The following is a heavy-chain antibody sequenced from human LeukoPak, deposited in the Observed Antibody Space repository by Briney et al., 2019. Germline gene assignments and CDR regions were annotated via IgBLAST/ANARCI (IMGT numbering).Heavy chain of an antibody. CDR1: GYTFTSYA. Sequence: GASVKVSCKASGYTFTSYAMNWVRQAPGQGLEWMGWINTNAGNPTYAQGFTGRFVFSLDTSVSTAYLQISSLKAEDTAVYYCARDSDILTGLYYFDYWGQGTLVTVSS. D-gene: IGHD3-9*01. V-gene: IGHV7-4-1*02. CDR3: ARDSDILTGLYYFDY. J-gene: IGHJ4*02. CDR2: INTNAGNP.